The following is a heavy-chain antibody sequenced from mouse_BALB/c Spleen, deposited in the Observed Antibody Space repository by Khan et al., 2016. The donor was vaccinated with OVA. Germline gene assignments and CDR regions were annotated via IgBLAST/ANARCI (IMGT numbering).Heavy chain of an antibody. CDR3: ARISSYWYTDV. Sequence: QIQLVQSGPELKKPGETVKISCKASGYTFTNYGMNWVKQAPGKGLKWMGWINTYTGAPTYADDFKGRFVFSLETSASTAYLQISNLKNEDMTTXFCARISSYWYTDVWGAGTTVTVSS. CDR1: GYTFTNYG. J-gene: IGHJ1*01. V-gene: IGHV9-1*02. D-gene: IGHD6-2*01. CDR2: INTYTGAP.